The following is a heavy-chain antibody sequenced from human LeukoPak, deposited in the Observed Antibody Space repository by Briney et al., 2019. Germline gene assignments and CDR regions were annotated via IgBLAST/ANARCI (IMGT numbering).Heavy chain of an antibody. J-gene: IGHJ3*02. CDR3: ARVGSFYDRSGYYSALDI. CDR1: GFTVSSND. D-gene: IGHD3-22*01. V-gene: IGHV3-53*01. CDR2: IYSGGST. Sequence: PGGSLRLSCAASGFTVSSNDMSWVRQAPGKGLEGVPVIYSGGSTYYADSVRGRFTISRDSSRNTLYLQMNSLRAEDTAVYYCARVGSFYDRSGYYSALDIWGQGTMVTVSS.